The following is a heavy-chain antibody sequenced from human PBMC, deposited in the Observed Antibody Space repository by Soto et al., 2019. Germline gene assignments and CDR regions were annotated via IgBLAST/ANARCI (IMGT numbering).Heavy chain of an antibody. Sequence: QVQLEQSGTEVKKPRSSVNVSCKASGGTFSTSTFTWVRQAPGQGVEWMGRIIPIFGTGDYAPKFQGRVLITADKSTSTVYTELSGLKAEVTAVFFCVRDAPIGSVFSGYDAIDSWGQGTLGTVSS. CDR3: VRDAPIGSVFSGYDAIDS. J-gene: IGHJ4*02. V-gene: IGHV1-69*08. CDR1: GGTFSTST. CDR2: IIPIFGTG. D-gene: IGHD5-12*01.